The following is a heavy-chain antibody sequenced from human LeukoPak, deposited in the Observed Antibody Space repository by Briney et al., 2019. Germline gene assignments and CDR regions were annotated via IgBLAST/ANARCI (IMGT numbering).Heavy chain of an antibody. CDR1: GFTFTTYA. Sequence: RGSLRLSCAASGFTFTTYAMHWVRQAPGKGLEGVAFIWPDGSKKYYADSVKGRFAISRENSKNTVYLQMNDLRPEDPALYFCAKISSSAESNFDYWGEGTLLTVSS. D-gene: IGHD6-25*01. J-gene: IGHJ4*02. CDR3: AKISSSAESNFDY. V-gene: IGHV3-30*02. CDR2: IWPDGSKK.